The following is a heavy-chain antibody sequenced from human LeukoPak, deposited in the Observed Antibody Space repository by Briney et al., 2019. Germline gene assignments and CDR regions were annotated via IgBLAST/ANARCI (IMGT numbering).Heavy chain of an antibody. CDR3: VRFRPRGNSGDY. CDR1: GYTFTSYY. CDR2: INPSGGST. Sequence: ASVKVSCKASGYTFTSYYMHWVRQAPGQGLEWMGIINPSGGSTSYAQKFQGRVTMTRDTSTSTVYMELSSLRSEDTAVYYCVRFRPRGNSGDYWGQGTLVTVSS. V-gene: IGHV1-46*01. D-gene: IGHD4-23*01. J-gene: IGHJ4*02.